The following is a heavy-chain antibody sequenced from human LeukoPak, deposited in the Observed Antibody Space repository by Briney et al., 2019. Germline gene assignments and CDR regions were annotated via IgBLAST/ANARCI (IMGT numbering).Heavy chain of an antibody. CDR2: IRYDGSNK. D-gene: IGHD3-22*01. J-gene: IGHJ4*02. CDR1: GFTFSSYG. Sequence: GGSLRLSCAASGFTFSSYGMHWVRQAPGKGLEWVAFIRYDGSNKYYADSVKGRFTISRDNSKNTLYLQMNSLRAEDTAVYYCSGRHSSGYYYAYYFDYWGQGTLVTVSS. V-gene: IGHV3-30*02. CDR3: SGRHSSGYYYAYYFDY.